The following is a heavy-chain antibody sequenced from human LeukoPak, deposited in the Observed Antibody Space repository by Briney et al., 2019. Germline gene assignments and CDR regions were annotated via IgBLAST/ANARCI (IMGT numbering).Heavy chain of an antibody. D-gene: IGHD5-18*01. CDR3: TRGQGYTYSDY. CDR1: GYTFISYD. V-gene: IGHV1-8*01. J-gene: IGHJ4*02. Sequence: ASVKVSCKASGYTFISYDINWVRQATGQGLEWMGWMNPNSGNTGYAQKFRGRVTMTRNTSISTAYMELSSLTSEDTAVYYCTRGQGYTYSDYWGQGTLVTVSS. CDR2: MNPNSGNT.